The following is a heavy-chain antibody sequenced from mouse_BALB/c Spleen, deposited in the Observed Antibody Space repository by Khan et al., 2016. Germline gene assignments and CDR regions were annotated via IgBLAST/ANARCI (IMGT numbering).Heavy chain of an antibody. Sequence: QVQLKQSGTEVVIPGAPVKLSCKASGYTFSSYWMNWVKQRPGRGLEWIGRIDPSDSETHYNQKFKDKATLIVDISSSTAYIQLSSLTSEDSAVYYCARRGYGTWFAYWGQGTLVTVS. J-gene: IGHJ3*01. CDR3: ARRGYGTWFAY. CDR1: GYTFSSYW. D-gene: IGHD1-1*01. V-gene: IGHV1-69*01. CDR2: IDPSDSET.